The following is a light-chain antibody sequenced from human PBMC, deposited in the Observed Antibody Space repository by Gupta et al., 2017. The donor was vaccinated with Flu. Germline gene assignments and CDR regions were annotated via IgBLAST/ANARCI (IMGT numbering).Light chain of an antibody. CDR2: DAS. Sequence: EFVLTHSPATLLLSSGEESPLTCRASQSVSSYLAWYQQKPGQAPRHLIYDASNRPTGVPARCSGGGSGTNVTLTTSSRVHEDVAVYYCQQRCNWPGITFGQGTRLNIK. CDR1: QSVSSY. J-gene: IGKJ5*01. V-gene: IGKV3-11*01. CDR3: QQRCNWPGIT.